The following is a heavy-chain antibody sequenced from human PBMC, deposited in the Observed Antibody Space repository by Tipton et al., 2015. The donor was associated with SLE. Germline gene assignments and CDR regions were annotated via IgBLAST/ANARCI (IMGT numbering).Heavy chain of an antibody. Sequence: TLSLTCSVSGGSISGSYWSWIRQPPRKGLEWIGYIYYSGSTNYNPSLMSRVTISVDTSKNQFTLKLNSVTTADTAVYYCARDLTGLGFDYWGQGTLVTVSS. V-gene: IGHV4-59*01. CDR3: ARDLTGLGFDY. J-gene: IGHJ4*02. CDR1: GGSISGSY. CDR2: IYYSGST. D-gene: IGHD1-20*01.